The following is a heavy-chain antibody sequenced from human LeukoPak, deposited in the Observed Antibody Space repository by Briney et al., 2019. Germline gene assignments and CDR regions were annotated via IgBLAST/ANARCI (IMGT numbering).Heavy chain of an antibody. CDR2: ISYDGSNK. Sequence: GGSLRLSCAASGFTINTYGMHWVRQAPGKGLEWVAVISYDGSNKYYADSVKGRFTISRDNSTNTLYLQMNSLRAEDTAVYYCAKDYGDYVLDYWGQGTLVTVSS. CDR1: GFTINTYG. V-gene: IGHV3-30*18. D-gene: IGHD4-17*01. J-gene: IGHJ4*02. CDR3: AKDYGDYVLDY.